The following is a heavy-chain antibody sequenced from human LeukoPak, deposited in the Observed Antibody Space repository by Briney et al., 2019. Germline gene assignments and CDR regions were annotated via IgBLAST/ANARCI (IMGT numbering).Heavy chain of an antibody. V-gene: IGHV4-61*02. D-gene: IGHD6-19*01. CDR1: GGSISSGGYY. CDR3: AVIAVAGKRGSIPVDY. Sequence: SETLSLTCTVSGGSISSGGYYWSWIRQHPGKGLEWIGRIYTSGSTNYNPSLKSRVTMSVDTSKNQFSLKLGSVTAADTAVYYCAVIAVAGKRGSIPVDYWGQGTLVTVSS. J-gene: IGHJ4*02. CDR2: IYTSGST.